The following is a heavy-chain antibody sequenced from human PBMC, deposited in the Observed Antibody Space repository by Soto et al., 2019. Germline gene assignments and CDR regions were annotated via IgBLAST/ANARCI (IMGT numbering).Heavy chain of an antibody. CDR1: GYTFTSYY. D-gene: IGHD1-26*01. Sequence: ASVKVSCKASGYTFTSYYMHWVRQAPGQGLEWMGIINPSGGSTSYAQKFQGRVTMTRDTSTSTVYMELSSLRSEDTAVYYCAREVRWELLSGYGMDVWGQGTRSPSP. CDR2: INPSGGST. CDR3: AREVRWELLSGYGMDV. J-gene: IGHJ6*02. V-gene: IGHV1-46*01.